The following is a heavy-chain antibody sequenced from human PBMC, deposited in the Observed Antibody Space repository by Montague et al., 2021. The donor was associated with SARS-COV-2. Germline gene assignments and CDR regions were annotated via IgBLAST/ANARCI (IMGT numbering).Heavy chain of an antibody. CDR2: VNHSEST. CDR3: ARLHYSSTSCYYLFFAETSHFDY. J-gene: IGHJ4*02. CDR1: GGSFSGFY. D-gene: IGHD2-2*01. V-gene: IGHV4-34*01. Sequence: SETLSLTCAASGGSFSGFYWSWVRQSPGKGLEWIGDVNHSESTNYNPSLKGRVTISVDRSKNQFSLRLRSVTAADTAVYYCARLHYSSTSCYYLFFAETSHFDYWGQGTLVTVSS.